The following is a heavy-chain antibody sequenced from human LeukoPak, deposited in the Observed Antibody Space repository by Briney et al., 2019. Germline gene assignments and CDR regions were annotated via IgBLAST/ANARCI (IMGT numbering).Heavy chain of an antibody. V-gene: IGHV4-39*01. J-gene: IGHJ4*02. CDR3: AGPISSWFRSFDS. CDR2: IYYVGNT. Sequence: SETLSLTCTVSGDSIRSTNHYWGWIRQPPGQGLEWIGTIYYVGNTYYTPSLKSRVTMSVDTTKNQFSLKLNSVTAADAAVYYCAGPISSWFRSFDSWGPGTMVTVSS. D-gene: IGHD6-13*01. CDR1: GDSIRSTNHY.